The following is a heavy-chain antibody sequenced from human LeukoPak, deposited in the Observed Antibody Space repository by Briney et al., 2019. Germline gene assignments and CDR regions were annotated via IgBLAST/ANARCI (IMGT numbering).Heavy chain of an antibody. CDR3: ARKNGGGYFDY. CDR2: VNHNGST. J-gene: IGHJ4*02. CDR1: GGSFSGYY. V-gene: IGHV4-34*01. D-gene: IGHD4-23*01. Sequence: SETLSLTCAVYGGSFSGYYWSWIRQPPGKGLEWIGEVNHNGSTNYNPSLKSRVTISVDTSKNQFSLKLSSVTAADTAVYYCARKNGGGYFDYWGQGTLVTVSS.